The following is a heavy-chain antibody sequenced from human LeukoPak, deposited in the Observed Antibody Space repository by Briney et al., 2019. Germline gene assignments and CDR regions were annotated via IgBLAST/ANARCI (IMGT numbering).Heavy chain of an antibody. CDR2: IYYSGST. CDR3: AASRGSSFNFDY. D-gene: IGHD6-6*01. CDR1: GGSISSSSYY. V-gene: IGHV4-39*07. J-gene: IGHJ4*02. Sequence: SETLSLTCTVSGGSISSSSYYWGWIRQPPGKGLEWIGSIYYSGSTYYNPSLKSRVTISVDTSKNQFSLKLSSVTAADMAVYYCAASRGSSFNFDYWGQGTLVTVSS.